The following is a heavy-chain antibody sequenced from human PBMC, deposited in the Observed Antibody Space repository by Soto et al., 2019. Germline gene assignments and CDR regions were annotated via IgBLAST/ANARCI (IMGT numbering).Heavy chain of an antibody. D-gene: IGHD1-26*01. CDR2: INHSGGT. CDR3: ARDGGTSYDAIDY. Sequence: QVQLQQWGAGLLKPSETLPLTCAVYGGSFSDYYWSWIRQPPGKGLEWIGEINHSGGTNYNPSLKSRVTISLDTSKSQFSLELTSVTAADTAVYYFARDGGTSYDAIDYWGQGTLVTVSS. CDR1: GGSFSDYY. V-gene: IGHV4-34*01. J-gene: IGHJ4*02.